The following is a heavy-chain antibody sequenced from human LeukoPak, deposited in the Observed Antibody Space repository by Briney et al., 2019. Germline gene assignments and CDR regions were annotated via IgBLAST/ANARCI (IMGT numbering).Heavy chain of an antibody. CDR3: ARHPGATPDY. J-gene: IGHJ4*02. CDR1: GGSFSGYY. CDR2: INHSGST. V-gene: IGHV4-34*01. D-gene: IGHD1-26*01. Sequence: SETLSLTCAVYGGSFSGYYWSWIRQPPGKGLEWIGEINHSGSTNYNPSLKSRVTISVDTSKNQFSLKLSSVTAADTAVYYCARHPGATPDYWGQGTLVTVSS.